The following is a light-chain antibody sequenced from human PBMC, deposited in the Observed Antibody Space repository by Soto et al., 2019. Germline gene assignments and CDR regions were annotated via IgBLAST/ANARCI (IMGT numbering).Light chain of an antibody. Sequence: QSVLTQPPSASGTPGQRVTISCSGSSSNIGSNNVNWYQQLPGTAPKLLIYSDNQRPSGVPDRLSGSKSCTSASLAISGLQSEDEDDYYWAAWYDSLNGPVFGGGTKLTVL. V-gene: IGLV1-44*01. CDR3: AAWYDSLNGPV. J-gene: IGLJ2*01. CDR2: SDN. CDR1: SSNIGSNN.